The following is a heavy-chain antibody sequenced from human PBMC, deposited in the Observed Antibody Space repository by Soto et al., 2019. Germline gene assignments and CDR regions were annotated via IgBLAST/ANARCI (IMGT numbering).Heavy chain of an antibody. CDR2: INPSGDST. CDR1: GYTFTIYY. CDR3: GRASSWFVTDY. D-gene: IGHD6-13*01. V-gene: IGHV1-46*01. J-gene: IGHJ4*02. Sequence: GASLKVSCKASGYTFTIYYMHWVRQAPGQGLEWMGIINPSGDSTSYAQKFQGRVTMTRDTSTSTVYMELSSLRSEDTAVYYCGRASSWFVTDYWGQGPLVTVSS.